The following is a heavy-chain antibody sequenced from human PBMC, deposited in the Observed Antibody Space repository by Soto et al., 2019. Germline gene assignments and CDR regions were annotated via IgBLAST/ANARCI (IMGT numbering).Heavy chain of an antibody. Sequence: QVQLVQSGAEMKNPGASVKVSCKASGYTFTNYYIHWVRQAPGQGLEWMAIINPNGGSTNYAQKFQGRVTLARDTFTSTVYMELISLRSEDTAIYYCARGLAAGDYWGQGTLVTVSS. V-gene: IGHV1-46*01. J-gene: IGHJ4*02. CDR1: GYTFTNYY. CDR2: INPNGGST. CDR3: ARGLAAGDY. D-gene: IGHD6-13*01.